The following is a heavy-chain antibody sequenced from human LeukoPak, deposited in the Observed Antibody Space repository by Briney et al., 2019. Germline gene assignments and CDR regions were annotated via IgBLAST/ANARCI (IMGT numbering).Heavy chain of an antibody. Sequence: GGSLRLSCAASGFTFSSYAMHWVRQAPGKGLEWVAVISYDGSNKYYADSVKGRFTISRDNSKNTLYLQMNSLRAEDTAVYYCARDIGDTAMVDYRGQGTLVTVSS. J-gene: IGHJ4*02. CDR3: ARDIGDTAMVDY. CDR1: GFTFSSYA. V-gene: IGHV3-30-3*01. CDR2: ISYDGSNK. D-gene: IGHD5-18*01.